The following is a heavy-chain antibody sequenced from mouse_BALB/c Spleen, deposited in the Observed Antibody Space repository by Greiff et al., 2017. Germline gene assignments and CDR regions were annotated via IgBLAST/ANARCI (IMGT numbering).Heavy chain of an antibody. CDR1: GYTFTNYW. D-gene: IGHD1-1*01. CDR3: ARQNYGSSSWFAY. CDR2: IYPGGGYT. Sequence: VQLQQSGAELVRPGTSVKISCKASGYTFTNYWLGWVKQRPGHGLEWIGDIYPGGGYTNYNEKFKGKATLTADTSSSTAYMQLSSLTSEDSAVYFCARQNYGSSSWFAYWGQGTLVTVSA. V-gene: IGHV1-63*02. J-gene: IGHJ3*01.